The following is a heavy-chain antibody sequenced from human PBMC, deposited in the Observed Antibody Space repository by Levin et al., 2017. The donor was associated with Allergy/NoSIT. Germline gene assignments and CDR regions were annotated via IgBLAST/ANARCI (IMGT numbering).Heavy chain of an antibody. Sequence: QPGESLKISCAASGFTFSSYAMSWVRQAPGKGLEWVSAISGSGGSTYYADSVKGRFTISRDNSKNTLYLQMNSLRAEDTAVYYCAKDGRGSIAVAGTFDYWGQGTLVTVSS. J-gene: IGHJ4*02. CDR1: GFTFSSYA. V-gene: IGHV3-23*01. CDR2: ISGSGGST. CDR3: AKDGRGSIAVAGTFDY. D-gene: IGHD6-19*01.